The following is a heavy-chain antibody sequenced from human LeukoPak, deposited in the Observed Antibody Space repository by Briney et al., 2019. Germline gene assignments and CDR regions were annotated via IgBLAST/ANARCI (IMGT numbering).Heavy chain of an antibody. CDR2: INSDGSST. V-gene: IGHV3-74*01. D-gene: IGHD6-6*01. Sequence: GGSLRLSCAASGFTLSSHWMLWVRQTPGEGLVWVSRINSDGSSTIYADSVKGRFTTSRDNAKNTLYLQMNSLRAEDTAVYYCARRSAARDAFDIWGQGTMVTGSS. CDR1: GFTLSSHW. J-gene: IGHJ3*02. CDR3: ARRSAARDAFDI.